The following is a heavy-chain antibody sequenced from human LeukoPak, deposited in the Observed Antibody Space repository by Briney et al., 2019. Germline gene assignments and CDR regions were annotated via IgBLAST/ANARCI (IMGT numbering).Heavy chain of an antibody. Sequence: GGSLRLFCAASGFIIRTCTMTWVRRARGRGLEWVSSISATTTNTYYADSVKGRFTISTDNSKNTLYLQMSSLRAEDTAVYYPARGFDYWGQGTLVTVST. V-gene: IGHV3-23*01. CDR3: ARGFDY. CDR2: ISATTTNT. CDR1: GFIIRTCT. J-gene: IGHJ4*02.